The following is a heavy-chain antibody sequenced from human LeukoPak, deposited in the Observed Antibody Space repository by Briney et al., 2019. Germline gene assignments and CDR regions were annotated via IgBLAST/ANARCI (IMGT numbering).Heavy chain of an antibody. CDR3: ARAKFVVRGVIKGFFDY. CDR1: GGSISSNNYY. CDR2: IYYNGTT. V-gene: IGHV4-30-4*01. Sequence: PSETLSLTCSVSGGSISSNNYYWSWIRQPPGKGLEWLGYIYYNGTTYYKPSLRSRVTISVDTSKNQFSLKLNSVTAADTAVYYCARAKFVVRGVIKGFFDYWGQGTLVTVSS. D-gene: IGHD3-10*01. J-gene: IGHJ4*02.